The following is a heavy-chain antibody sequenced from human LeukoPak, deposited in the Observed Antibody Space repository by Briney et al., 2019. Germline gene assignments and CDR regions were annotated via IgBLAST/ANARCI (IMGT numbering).Heavy chain of an antibody. V-gene: IGHV4-59*01. J-gene: IGHJ6*02. Sequence: KTSETLSLTCTVSGGSISSYYWSWIRQPPGKGLEWIGYIYYSGSTNYNPSLKSRVTISVDTSKNHFSLKLSSVTAADTAVYYCARTFSGSYHHYGMDVWGQGTTVTVSS. CDR2: IYYSGST. D-gene: IGHD1-26*01. CDR3: ARTFSGSYHHYGMDV. CDR1: GGSISSYY.